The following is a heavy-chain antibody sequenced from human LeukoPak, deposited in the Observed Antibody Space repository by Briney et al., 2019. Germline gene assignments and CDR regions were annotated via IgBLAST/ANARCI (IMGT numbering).Heavy chain of an antibody. CDR2: INSDGSST. CDR1: GFTFSSYW. J-gene: IGHJ5*02. CDR3: ASLPLRYFDWLAN. V-gene: IGHV3-74*01. Sequence: PGGSLRLSCAASGFTFSSYWMHWVRQAPRKGLVWVSRINSDGSSTSYADSVKGRFTISRDNAKNTLYLQMNSLRAEDTAVYYCASLPLRYFDWLANWGQGTLVTVSS. D-gene: IGHD3-9*01.